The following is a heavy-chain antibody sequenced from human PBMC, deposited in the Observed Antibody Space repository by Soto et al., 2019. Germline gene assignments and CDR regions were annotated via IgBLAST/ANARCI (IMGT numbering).Heavy chain of an antibody. J-gene: IGHJ6*02. CDR1: GFNFKKYA. CDR3: AKDRATIFGVVWKYGLDV. V-gene: IGHV3-23*01. D-gene: IGHD3-3*01. Sequence: EVQLLESGGGLVQPGGSLRLSCEASGFNFKKYAMTWVRQAPGKGLEWVSDINESGKETNYADSVKGRFSISRDNPTNTLYLLMNNLRAEDTAVYYCAKDRATIFGVVWKYGLDVWGQGTTVSVSS. CDR2: INESGKET.